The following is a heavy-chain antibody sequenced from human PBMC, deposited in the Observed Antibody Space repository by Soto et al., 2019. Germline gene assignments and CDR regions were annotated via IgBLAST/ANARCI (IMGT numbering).Heavy chain of an antibody. D-gene: IGHD5-18*01. Sequence: GGSLRLSSAASGLTFRISWMDWVRQAPGKGLVWVSRINNDGDSTSYADSVKGRFTISRDNAKNTLYLQMNSLRAEDTAVYYCARDVQLQSFDYWGQGALVTVSS. CDR1: GLTFRISW. CDR2: INNDGDST. J-gene: IGHJ4*02. CDR3: ARDVQLQSFDY. V-gene: IGHV3-74*01.